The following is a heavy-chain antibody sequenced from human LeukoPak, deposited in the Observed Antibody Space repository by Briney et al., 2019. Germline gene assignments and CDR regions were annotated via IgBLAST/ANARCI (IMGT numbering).Heavy chain of an antibody. J-gene: IGHJ4*02. CDR3: ARDLRGTSYFDY. D-gene: IGHD2-2*01. Sequence: GGSLRLSCAASGFPVSSYSWNWVRQAPGKGLEWVSSISSSSSYIYYADSVKGRFTISRDNAKNSLYLQMNSLRAEDTAVYYCARDLRGTSYFDYWGQGTLVTVSS. V-gene: IGHV3-21*01. CDR1: GFPVSSYS. CDR2: ISSSSSYI.